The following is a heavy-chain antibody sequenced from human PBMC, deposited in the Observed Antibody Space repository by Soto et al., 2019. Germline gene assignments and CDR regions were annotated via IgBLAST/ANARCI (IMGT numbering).Heavy chain of an antibody. J-gene: IGHJ4*02. CDR1: GFTFSSYG. D-gene: IGHD3-22*01. V-gene: IGHV3-30*18. Sequence: HPGGSLRLSCAASGFTFSSYGMHWVRQAPGKGLEWVAVISYDGSNKYYADSVKGRFTISRDNSKNTLYLQMNSLRAEDTAVYYCAKDLRSYYYDSSGYSYYFDYWGQGTLVTVSS. CDR2: ISYDGSNK. CDR3: AKDLRSYYYDSSGYSYYFDY.